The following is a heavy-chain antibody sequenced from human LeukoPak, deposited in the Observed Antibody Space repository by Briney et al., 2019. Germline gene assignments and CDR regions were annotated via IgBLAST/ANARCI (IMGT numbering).Heavy chain of an antibody. CDR2: ISSSSSYI. D-gene: IGHD2-2*01. Sequence: GGSLRLSCAASGFTFSSYSMNWVRQAPGKGLEWVSSISSSSSYIYYADSVKGRFTISRDNAKNSLYLQMNSLRAEDTAVYYCARDLRSEYCSSTSCFHFDYWGQGTLVTVSS. J-gene: IGHJ4*02. CDR1: GFTFSSYS. CDR3: ARDLRSEYCSSTSCFHFDY. V-gene: IGHV3-21*01.